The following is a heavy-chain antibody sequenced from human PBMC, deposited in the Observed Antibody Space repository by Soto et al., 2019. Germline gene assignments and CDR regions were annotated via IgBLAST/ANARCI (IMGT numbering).Heavy chain of an antibody. J-gene: IGHJ4*02. CDR2: IYHSGSA. V-gene: IGHV4-31*03. Sequence: QVQLQESGPGLVKPSQTLSLTCTVSGGSISSGGYCWSWIRQHPGKGLEWIGYIYHSGSAYYNPSLKSRVTISVDTSKNQFSLKLSSVTAADTAVYYCARGGSGSDPFDYWGQGTLVTVSS. CDR1: GGSISSGGYC. CDR3: ARGGSGSDPFDY. D-gene: IGHD3-10*01.